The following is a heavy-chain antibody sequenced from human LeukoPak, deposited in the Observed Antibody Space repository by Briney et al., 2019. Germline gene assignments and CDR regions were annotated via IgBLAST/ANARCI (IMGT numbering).Heavy chain of an antibody. J-gene: IGHJ4*02. Sequence: PGGSLRLSCAASGFNFNIYSMNWVRHAPGKGLEWISYMTSDSNTIYYADSVRGRFTISRDNAKKSVYLELSNLRADDTAMYYCARSTEWFADYWGQGTLVTVSS. CDR2: MTSDSNTI. V-gene: IGHV3-48*01. CDR1: GFNFNIYS. CDR3: ARSTEWFADY. D-gene: IGHD3-3*01.